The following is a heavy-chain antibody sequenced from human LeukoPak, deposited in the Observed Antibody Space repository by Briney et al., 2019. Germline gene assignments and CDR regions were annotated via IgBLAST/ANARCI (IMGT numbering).Heavy chain of an antibody. Sequence: PGGSLRLSCAASGFTFSSCGFNWVRQAPGKGLEWVSSIGPTGTDRYYADSVRGRFTISRDNAKNSMYLQMDSLRDEDTAVYYCATETIGRHYDYWGQGTLLTVSS. CDR3: ATETIGRHYDY. CDR2: IGPTGTDR. D-gene: IGHD1-14*01. V-gene: IGHV3-21*01. CDR1: GFTFSSCG. J-gene: IGHJ4*02.